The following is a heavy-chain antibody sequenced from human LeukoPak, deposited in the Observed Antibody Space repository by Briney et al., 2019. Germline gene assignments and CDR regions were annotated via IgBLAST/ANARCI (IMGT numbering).Heavy chain of an antibody. D-gene: IGHD4-11*01. CDR2: IYYSGST. Sequence: SETLSLTCTVSGGSISSSSYYWGWIRQPPGKGLEWIGSIYYSGSTYYNPSLKSRVTISVDTSKNQFSLKLSSVTAADTAVYYCARLALPPTTGTPFDFWGQGTLVTVSS. V-gene: IGHV4-39*01. J-gene: IGHJ4*02. CDR3: ARLALPPTTGTPFDF. CDR1: GGSISSSSYY.